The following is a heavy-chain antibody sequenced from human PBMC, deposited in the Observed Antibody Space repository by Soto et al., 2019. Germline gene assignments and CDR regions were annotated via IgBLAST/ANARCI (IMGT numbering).Heavy chain of an antibody. J-gene: IGHJ5*02. Sequence: GASVKVSCKASGYTFTSYAMHWVRQAPGQRLEWMGWINAGNGNTKYSQKFQGRVTITRDTSASTAYMELSSLRSEDTAVYYCARAGITMVRGALYNWFDPWGQGTLVTVSS. D-gene: IGHD3-10*01. V-gene: IGHV1-3*01. CDR3: ARAGITMVRGALYNWFDP. CDR1: GYTFTSYA. CDR2: INAGNGNT.